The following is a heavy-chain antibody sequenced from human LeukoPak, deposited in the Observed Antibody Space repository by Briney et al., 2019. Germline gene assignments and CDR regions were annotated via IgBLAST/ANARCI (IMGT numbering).Heavy chain of an antibody. CDR1: GFTFSNYG. V-gene: IGHV3-33*01. J-gene: IGHJ3*02. CDR2: IWYDGSNN. Sequence: GRSLRLSCAASGFTFSNYGMHGVRQAPGKGLEGVAVIWYDGSNNYYADSVKGRFTISRDNSKNTLYLQMNTLRAEDTAVYYCARDHEDYSSRDAFDIWGQGTMVTVSS. CDR3: ARDHEDYSSRDAFDI. D-gene: IGHD5-18*01.